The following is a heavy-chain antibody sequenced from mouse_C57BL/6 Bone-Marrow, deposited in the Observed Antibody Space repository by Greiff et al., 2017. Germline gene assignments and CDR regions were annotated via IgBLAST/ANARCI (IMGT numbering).Heavy chain of an antibody. J-gene: IGHJ3*01. Sequence: EVQLQQSGPELVKPGASVKISCKASGYTFTDYYMNWVKQSPGQSLEWIGDINPNNGGTSYNQKFKGKATLTVDKSSSTAYMELRSLTSEDSAVFYWARADYGGGTFAYWGQGTLVTVSA. V-gene: IGHV1-26*01. CDR2: INPNNGGT. CDR3: ARADYGGGTFAY. CDR1: GYTFTDYY. D-gene: IGHD1-1*02.